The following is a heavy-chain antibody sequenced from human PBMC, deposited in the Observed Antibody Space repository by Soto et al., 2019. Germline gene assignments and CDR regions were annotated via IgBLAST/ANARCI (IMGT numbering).Heavy chain of an antibody. CDR2: IFPGDSDT. CDR1: VYSFPDFG. V-gene: IGHV5-51*01. Sequence: PGESLKVSYGTSVYSFPDFGIGWVRQMPGKGLEWMGIIFPGDSDTRYSPSFQGQVAISADKSTSTAYLQWSSLKASDTAMYYCARRRAGYNYDYWGQGTLVTLSS. J-gene: IGHJ4*02. D-gene: IGHD5-12*01. CDR3: ARRRAGYNYDY.